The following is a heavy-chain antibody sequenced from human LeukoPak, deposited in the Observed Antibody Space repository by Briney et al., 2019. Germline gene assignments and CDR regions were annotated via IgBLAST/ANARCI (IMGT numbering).Heavy chain of an antibody. V-gene: IGHV4-39*01. CDR2: IYYSGST. Sequence: SETLSLTCTVSGGSISSSSYYWGWIRQPPGKGLEWIGSIYYSGSTYYNPSLKSRVTISVDTSKNQLSLKLSSVTAADTAVYYCARPEVGYFDRWGQGTLVTVSS. CDR3: ARPEVGYFDR. CDR1: GGSISSSSYY. J-gene: IGHJ4*02. D-gene: IGHD2-8*02.